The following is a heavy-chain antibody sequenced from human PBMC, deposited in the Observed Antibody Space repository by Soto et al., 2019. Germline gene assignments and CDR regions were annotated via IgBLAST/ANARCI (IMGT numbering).Heavy chain of an antibody. J-gene: IGHJ4*02. CDR2: ISASSGST. Sequence: GGSLRLSCEASGFTFSSDAMSWVRQAPGKGLEWVSGISASSGSTYYADSVKGRFIISRDNSKNTLFLQMNALRAEDTALYYCVRGPGPGQWLATGSYYFDSWRQGTLATVSS. CDR1: GFTFSSDA. D-gene: IGHD6-19*01. V-gene: IGHV3-23*01. CDR3: VRGPGPGQWLATGSYYFDS.